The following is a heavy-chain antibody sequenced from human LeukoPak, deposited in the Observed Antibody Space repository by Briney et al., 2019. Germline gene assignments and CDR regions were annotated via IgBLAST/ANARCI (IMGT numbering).Heavy chain of an antibody. CDR1: GGSISSSGDY. V-gene: IGHV4-39*01. J-gene: IGHJ4*02. CDR2: IYYSGSN. CDR3: AANSADYNTLGSSYKV. D-gene: IGHD3-10*01. Sequence: SETLSLTCTVSGGSISSSGDYWGWIPQPPGKGLEWIGCIYYSGSNYYNPSLTSRVTISVDTSKNQFSLKLNSVTAADTAVFYCAANSADYNTLGSSYKVWGQGTLVTVSS.